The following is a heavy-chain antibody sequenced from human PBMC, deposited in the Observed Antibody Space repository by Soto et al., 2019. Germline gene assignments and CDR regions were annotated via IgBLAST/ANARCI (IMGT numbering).Heavy chain of an antibody. CDR1: GVTFTKYA. J-gene: IGHJ5*02. Sequence: ASVKVSCKACGVTFTKYAVSWVRQAPGQGLEWMGWINPNSGGTNYAQKFQGWVTMTRDTSISTAYMELSRLRSDDTAVYYCARGYDYVWGSYRYTSWFDPWGQGTLVTVSS. CDR2: INPNSGGT. D-gene: IGHD3-16*02. CDR3: ARGYDYVWGSYRYTSWFDP. V-gene: IGHV1-2*04.